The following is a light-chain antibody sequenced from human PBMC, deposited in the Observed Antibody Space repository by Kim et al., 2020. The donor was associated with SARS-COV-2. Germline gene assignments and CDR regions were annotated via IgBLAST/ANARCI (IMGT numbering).Light chain of an antibody. CDR2: GKN. CDR1: LLRRCY. V-gene: IGLV3-19*01. Sequence: GRTVRITRKGDLLRRCYASWYQQKQGQHPVLGIYGKNNRPSGMPHRLSGCNTGNTASLTITGAQAEDEAVYYCNSRDSSGNHLVFGGGTQLTVL. CDR3: NSRDSSGNHLV. J-gene: IGLJ2*01.